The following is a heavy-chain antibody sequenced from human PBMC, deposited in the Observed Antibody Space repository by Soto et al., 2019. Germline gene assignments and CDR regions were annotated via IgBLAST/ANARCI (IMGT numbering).Heavy chain of an antibody. V-gene: IGHV1-69*01. J-gene: IGHJ6*02. D-gene: IGHD2-2*01. Sequence: QVQLVQSGAEVKTPGSSVKVSCKASGGTFSNYDISWVRQAPGQGLEWMGGIIPIFDTADYAKRFQGRVKITADESTSTAYLELSSLTSGDTAVYYCARDMIPAAISYRYYALDVWGQGTTVTVSS. CDR1: GGTFSNYD. CDR2: IIPIFDTA. CDR3: ARDMIPAAISYRYYALDV.